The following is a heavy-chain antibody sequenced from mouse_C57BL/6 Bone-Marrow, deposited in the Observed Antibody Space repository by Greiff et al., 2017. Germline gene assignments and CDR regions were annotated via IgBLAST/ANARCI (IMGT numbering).Heavy chain of an antibody. CDR1: GYTFTSYT. D-gene: IGHD2-1*01. CDR2: INPSSGYT. V-gene: IGHV1-4*01. CDR3: ARKGGNYYARDY. J-gene: IGHJ4*01. Sequence: QVQLQQSGAELARPGASVKMSCKASGYTFTSYTMHWVKQRPGQGLEWIGYINPSSGYTKYNQKFKDKAPLTADKSSSTAYMQLSSLTSEDSAVYYCARKGGNYYARDYWGQGTSVTVSS.